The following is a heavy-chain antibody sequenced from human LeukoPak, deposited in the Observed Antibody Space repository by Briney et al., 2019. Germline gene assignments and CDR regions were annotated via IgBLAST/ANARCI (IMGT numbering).Heavy chain of an antibody. CDR3: ARDTAMANFEY. D-gene: IGHD5-18*01. J-gene: IGHJ4*02. Sequence: GGSLRLSCAASGLTFSSYGMHWVRQAPGKGLEWVAVIWYDGSNKYYADSVKGRFTISRDNSKNTLYLQMNSLRAEDTAVYYCARDTAMANFEYWGQGTLVTVSS. CDR1: GLTFSSYG. CDR2: IWYDGSNK. V-gene: IGHV3-33*01.